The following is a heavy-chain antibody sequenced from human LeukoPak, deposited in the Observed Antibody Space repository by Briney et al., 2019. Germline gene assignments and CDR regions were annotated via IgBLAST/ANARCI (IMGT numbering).Heavy chain of an antibody. D-gene: IGHD2-2*01. CDR1: GVIFSNFA. J-gene: IGHJ3*02. Sequence: GASVKVSCKASGVIFSNFAFNWVRQAPGQGLEWMGWINSNSGGTNYAQKFQGRVTMTRDTSISTAYMELSRLRSDDTAVYYCSSSTSHRYTGGAFDIWGQGTMVTVSS. V-gene: IGHV1-2*02. CDR3: SSSTSHRYTGGAFDI. CDR2: INSNSGGT.